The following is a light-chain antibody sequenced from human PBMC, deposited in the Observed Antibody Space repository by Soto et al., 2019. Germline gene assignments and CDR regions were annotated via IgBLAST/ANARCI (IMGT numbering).Light chain of an antibody. V-gene: IGKV3-20*01. J-gene: IGKJ1*01. CDR2: GAS. CDR3: QQYGSPPWT. Sequence: ENVLTQSPGTLSLSPGERATLSCRASQSVSSSSLAWYQQQPGQAPRLLIYGASSRATGISDRFSGSGSGTDFTLTISRLEPEDFAVYYCQQYGSPPWTFGQGTKVEIK. CDR1: QSVSSSS.